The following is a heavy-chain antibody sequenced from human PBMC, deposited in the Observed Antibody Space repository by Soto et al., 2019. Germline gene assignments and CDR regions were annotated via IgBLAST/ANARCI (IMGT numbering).Heavy chain of an antibody. CDR3: ARTNDDTYWYFDL. Sequence: QVQLQESGPGLVKPSQTLSLTCTVSGGSISSGGYYWSWIRQHPGKGLEWIGYIFYSGRTHSTPSLTSRVTIPVHTSKNQSSLKLSSVTAADTAVYYCARTNDDTYWYFDLWGRGTLVTVSS. J-gene: IGHJ2*01. CDR2: IFYSGRT. CDR1: GGSISSGGYY. V-gene: IGHV4-31*03. D-gene: IGHD3-9*01.